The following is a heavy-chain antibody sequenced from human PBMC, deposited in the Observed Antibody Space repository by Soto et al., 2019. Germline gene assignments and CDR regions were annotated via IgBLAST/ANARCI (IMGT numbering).Heavy chain of an antibody. CDR2: ITSSGAA. V-gene: IGHV3-23*01. D-gene: IGHD3-22*01. CDR1: GFTFNNYA. CDR3: AKGESSVSARDFDP. Sequence: DVQLLESGGDLAQPGGSLRLSCEASGFTFNNYAIAWVRQAPGEGLEWVSGITSSGAAYYADSVKGRFTISRDNSKNTLYLQMNSLRAEDTAVYYCAKGESSVSARDFDPWGQGTLVTVSS. J-gene: IGHJ5*02.